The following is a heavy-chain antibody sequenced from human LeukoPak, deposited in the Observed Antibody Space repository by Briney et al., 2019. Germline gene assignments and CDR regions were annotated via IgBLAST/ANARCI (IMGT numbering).Heavy chain of an antibody. CDR1: GFTFSSYS. CDR3: ARDPAIVATIYDY. J-gene: IGHJ4*02. Sequence: GGSLRLSCAASGFTFSSYSMNWVRQAPGKGLEWVSSISSSSSYIYYADSVKGRFTISRDNAKNSLYLQMNSPRAEDTAVYYCARDPAIVATIYDYWGQGTLVTVSS. V-gene: IGHV3-21*01. D-gene: IGHD5-12*01. CDR2: ISSSSSYI.